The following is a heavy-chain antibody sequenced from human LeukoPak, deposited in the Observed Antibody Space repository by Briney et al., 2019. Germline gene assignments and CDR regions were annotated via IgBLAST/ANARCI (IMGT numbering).Heavy chain of an antibody. V-gene: IGHV4-34*01. CDR3: ARPRRWAGSGWGGNWFDP. CDR1: GGSFSGYY. D-gene: IGHD6-19*01. CDR2: INHSGST. J-gene: IGHJ5*02. Sequence: SETLSLTCAVYGGSFSGYYWGWIRQPPGKGLEWIGEINHSGSTNYNPSLKSRVTISVDTSKNQFSLKLSSVTAADTAVYYCARPRRWAGSGWGGNWFDPWGQGTLVTVSS.